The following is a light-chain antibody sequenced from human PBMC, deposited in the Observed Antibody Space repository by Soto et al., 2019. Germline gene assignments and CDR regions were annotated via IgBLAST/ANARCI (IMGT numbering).Light chain of an antibody. CDR3: QQYNTLWT. Sequence: DIQMTQSPSSLSASVGDRVTITCRASQSVNNWLAWYQQRPGKAPRLLISQASSLARGVPSRFSGSGSGTEFTLTISSLQPDDFAPYYCQQYNTLWTFGLWTRVQLK. V-gene: IGKV1-5*03. CDR1: QSVNNW. CDR2: QAS. J-gene: IGKJ1*01.